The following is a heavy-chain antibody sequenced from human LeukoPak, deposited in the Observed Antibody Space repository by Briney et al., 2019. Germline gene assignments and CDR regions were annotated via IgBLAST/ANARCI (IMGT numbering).Heavy chain of an antibody. J-gene: IGHJ4*02. CDR2: IWYDGSNK. CDR1: GFTFSSYG. V-gene: IGHV3-33*06. Sequence: PGRSLRLSCAASGFTFSSYGMHWVRQAPGKGLEWVAVIWYDGSNKYYADSVKGRFTISRDNSKNTLYLQMNSLRAEDTAVYYCAKDRSGSYYRFDYWGQGTLVTVSS. CDR3: AKDRSGSYYRFDY. D-gene: IGHD1-26*01.